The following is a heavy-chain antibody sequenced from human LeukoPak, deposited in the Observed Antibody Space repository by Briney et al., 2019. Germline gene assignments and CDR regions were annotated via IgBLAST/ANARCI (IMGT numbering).Heavy chain of an antibody. CDR1: GGSISGYY. CDR2: IYSSGST. D-gene: IGHD4-17*01. CDR3: ARAPRPANDYGDYYYYYGMDV. Sequence: SETLSLTCTVSGGSISGYYWSWIRQPPGKGLEWIGYIYSSGSTKYSPSLKSRVTMSVDTSKNQFSLKLSSVTAADTAVYYCARAPRPANDYGDYYYYYGMDVWGQGTTVTVSS. V-gene: IGHV4-59*12. J-gene: IGHJ6*02.